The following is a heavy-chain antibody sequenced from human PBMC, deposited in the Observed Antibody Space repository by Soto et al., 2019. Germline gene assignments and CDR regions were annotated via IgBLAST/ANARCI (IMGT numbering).Heavy chain of an antibody. Sequence: SETLSLTCTVSGGSISSGGYYWSWIRQHPGKGLEWIGYIYYSGSTYYNPSLKSRVTISVDTSKNQFSLKLSSVTAADTAMYYCARVWGSGSYFDYWGQGTLVTVSS. J-gene: IGHJ4*02. CDR2: IYYSGST. D-gene: IGHD6-19*01. CDR3: ARVWGSGSYFDY. CDR1: GGSISSGGYY. V-gene: IGHV4-31*03.